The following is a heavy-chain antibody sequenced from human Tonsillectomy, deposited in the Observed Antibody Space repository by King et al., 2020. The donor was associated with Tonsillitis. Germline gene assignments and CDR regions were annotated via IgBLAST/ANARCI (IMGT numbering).Heavy chain of an antibody. CDR2: IISYNGNT. Sequence: FQLVQSGAEVKKPGASVKVSCKVSGYTFITYVISWVRQAPGQGLEWLGWIISYNGNTNYAQKLQGRVTITPDTSTSPAYMALMSLRSYATSVYYCARGAYMTTVAIDESFDIWGQGTMGTVSS. V-gene: IGHV1-18*01. CDR1: GYTFITYV. J-gene: IGHJ3*02. CDR3: ARGAYMTTVAIDESFDI. D-gene: IGHD4-17*01.